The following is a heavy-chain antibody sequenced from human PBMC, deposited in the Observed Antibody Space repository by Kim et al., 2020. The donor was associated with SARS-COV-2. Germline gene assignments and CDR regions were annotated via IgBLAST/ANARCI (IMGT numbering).Heavy chain of an antibody. J-gene: IGHJ4*02. CDR3: AREYSSGWYFFDY. Sequence: YADSVEGRFTISRDNSKNTLYLQMKSLRAEDTAVYYCAREYSSGWYFFDYWGQGTLVTVSS. D-gene: IGHD6-19*01. V-gene: IGHV3-33*01.